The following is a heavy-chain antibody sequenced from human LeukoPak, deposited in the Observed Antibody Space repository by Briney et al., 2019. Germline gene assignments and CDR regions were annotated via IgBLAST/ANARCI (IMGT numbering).Heavy chain of an antibody. Sequence: PGGSLSLSCAASGFTVSTDHMSWVRQAPGKGLEWVAVSYSGGSRQYAESVKGRFTISRDNSKNMLYLQMNSLRAEDTALYYCARVWELSFDHWGQGTLVTVSS. V-gene: IGHV3-53*01. J-gene: IGHJ4*02. D-gene: IGHD1-26*01. CDR2: SYSGGSR. CDR1: GFTVSTDH. CDR3: ARVWELSFDH.